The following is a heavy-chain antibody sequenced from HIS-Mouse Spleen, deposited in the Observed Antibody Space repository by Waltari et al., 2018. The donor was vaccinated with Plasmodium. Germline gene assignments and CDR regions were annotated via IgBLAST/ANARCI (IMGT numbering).Heavy chain of an antibody. V-gene: IGHV3-66*01. CDR2: IYSGGST. CDR3: ATPRVGGSYFDY. CDR1: GFTVGSNS. Sequence: EVQLVESGGGLVQPGGSLRLSCAASGFTVGSNSVSWVRQAPGKGLEWVSVIYSGGSTYYADSVKGRFTISRDNSKNTLYLQMNSLRAEDTAVYYCATPRVGGSYFDYWGQGTLVTVSS. D-gene: IGHD1-26*01. J-gene: IGHJ4*02.